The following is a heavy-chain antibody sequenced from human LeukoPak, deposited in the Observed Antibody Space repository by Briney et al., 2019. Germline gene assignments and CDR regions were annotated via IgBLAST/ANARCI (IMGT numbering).Heavy chain of an antibody. J-gene: IGHJ4*02. CDR1: GGSFSGYY. CDR3: ARVSSGYEPDY. D-gene: IGHD5-12*01. V-gene: IGHV4-59*01. CDR2: IYYSGST. Sequence: SETLSLTCAVYGGSFSGYYWSWIRQPPGKGLEWIGYIYYSGSTNYNPSLKSRVTISVDTSKNQFSLKLSSVTAADTAVYYCARVSSGYEPDYWGQGTLVTVSS.